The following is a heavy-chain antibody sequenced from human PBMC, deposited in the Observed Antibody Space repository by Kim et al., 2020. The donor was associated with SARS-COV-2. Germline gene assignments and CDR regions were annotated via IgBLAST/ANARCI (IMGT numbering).Heavy chain of an antibody. CDR2: NDNT. D-gene: IGHD6-19*01. V-gene: IGHV1-18*01. Sequence: NDNTNYERKFQDRVTMTTDTSTSTAYMELRSLRSDDTAVYYCASPQWLALDWGQGTLVTVSS. J-gene: IGHJ4*02. CDR3: ASPQWLALD.